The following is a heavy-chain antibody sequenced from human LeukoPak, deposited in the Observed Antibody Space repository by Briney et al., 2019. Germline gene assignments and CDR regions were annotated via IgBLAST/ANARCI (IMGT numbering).Heavy chain of an antibody. D-gene: IGHD6-6*01. CDR3: AKDNSSSSSEPLDY. V-gene: IGHV3-23*01. CDR1: GFTFSSYA. J-gene: IGHJ4*02. Sequence: GGSLRLSCAASGFTFSSYAMSWVRQAPGKGPEWVSAISGSGGSTYYADSVEGRFTISRDSSKNTLYLQMNSLRAEDTAVYYCAKDNSSSSSEPLDYWGQGTLVTVSS. CDR2: ISGSGGST.